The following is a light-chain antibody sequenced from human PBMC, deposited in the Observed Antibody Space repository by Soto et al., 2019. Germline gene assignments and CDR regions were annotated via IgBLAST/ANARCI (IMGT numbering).Light chain of an antibody. CDR1: QSIGSW. J-gene: IGKJ2*01. CDR2: KAS. CDR3: QQYNTYWYT. V-gene: IGKV1-5*03. Sequence: DIQMTQSPSTLSASVGDRVTITCRASQSIGSWLAWYQQKPGKAPKLLIYKASSLESGVPSRFSGSGSGTEFTLTISSLQPDEFATYYCQQYNTYWYTFGQGTKLEIK.